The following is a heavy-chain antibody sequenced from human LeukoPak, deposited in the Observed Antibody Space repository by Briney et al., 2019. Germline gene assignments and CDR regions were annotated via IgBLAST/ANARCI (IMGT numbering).Heavy chain of an antibody. CDR1: GGTFSSYA. J-gene: IGHJ4*02. CDR3: AREKDGGNSLLDY. CDR2: INPSGGSA. V-gene: IGHV1-46*01. D-gene: IGHD4-23*01. Sequence: ASVKVSCKASGGTFSSYAISWVRQAPGQGLEWMGRINPSGGSANYAQKFQGRVTMTRDTSTSTVYMELSSLRSEDTAVYYCAREKDGGNSLLDYWGQGTLVTVSS.